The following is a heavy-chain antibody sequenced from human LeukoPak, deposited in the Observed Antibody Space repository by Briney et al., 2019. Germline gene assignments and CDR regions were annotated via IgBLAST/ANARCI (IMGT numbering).Heavy chain of an antibody. Sequence: PSETLSLTCSVSGASISSGSNYWGWIRQPPGKTLEWIGSIYYSGSTYYNPSLKSRVTISVDTSKNQFSLKLSSVTAADTAVYYCARDEKYSSGRKPIKTNDYRGQGTLVTVSS. CDR1: GASISSGSNY. D-gene: IGHD6-19*01. V-gene: IGHV4-39*07. J-gene: IGHJ4*02. CDR3: ARDEKYSSGRKPIKTNDY. CDR2: IYYSGST.